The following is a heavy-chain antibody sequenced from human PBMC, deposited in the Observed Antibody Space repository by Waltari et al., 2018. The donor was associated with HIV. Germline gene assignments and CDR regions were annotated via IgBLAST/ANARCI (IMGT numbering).Heavy chain of an antibody. CDR2: INAGNGNT. CDR1: GYTFTSYA. Sequence: QVQLVQSGAEVKKPGASVKVSCKASGYTFTSYAMHWVRQAPGQRLEWMGWINAGNGNTKYSQKFQGRVTITRDTSASTAYMELSSLRSEDTAVYYCARDYGDYWGFDYWGQGTLVTVSS. D-gene: IGHD4-17*01. V-gene: IGHV1-3*01. J-gene: IGHJ4*02. CDR3: ARDYGDYWGFDY.